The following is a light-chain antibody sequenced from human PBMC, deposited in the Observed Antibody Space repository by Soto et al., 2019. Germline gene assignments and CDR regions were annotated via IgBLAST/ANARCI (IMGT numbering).Light chain of an antibody. V-gene: IGLV2-14*01. Sequence: QSVLTQPASVSGSPGQSITISCTGTSSDVGTYDYVSWHQQHPGKAPKLIIYDVNNRPSGVSSRFSGSKSGNTASLTISRLQAEDEADYYCCSFSTSGTHVFGTGTKVTVL. CDR1: SSDVGTYDY. CDR3: CSFSTSGTHV. J-gene: IGLJ1*01. CDR2: DVN.